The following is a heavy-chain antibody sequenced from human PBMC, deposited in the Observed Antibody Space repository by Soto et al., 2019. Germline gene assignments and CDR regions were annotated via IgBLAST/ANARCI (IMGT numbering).Heavy chain of an antibody. J-gene: IGHJ3*01. CDR2: ISVFNGNT. CDR1: GYTFTGYG. D-gene: IGHD2-15*01. Sequence: QVQLVQSGAEVKKPGASVKVSCKTSGYTFTGYGINRVRQAPGHGLEWMGWISVFNGNTKYGQNIQDRVIMTTDTSTSTAYMELRSLRSDDTAVYFCGRDGSGGIIDSWGQGTMLIVSS. CDR3: GRDGSGGIIDS. V-gene: IGHV1-18*01.